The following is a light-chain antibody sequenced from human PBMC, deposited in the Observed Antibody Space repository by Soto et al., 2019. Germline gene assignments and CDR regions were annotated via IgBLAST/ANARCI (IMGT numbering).Light chain of an antibody. CDR3: QQSYSTPRT. Sequence: DIQMTQSPSTLSASVGDRVTITCRASQSISRNLNWYQQKPGKAPKLLIYAASSLQSEVPSRFSGSGSGTDFTLTISSLQPEDFATYYCQQSYSTPRTFGQGTKVDIK. CDR2: AAS. J-gene: IGKJ1*01. CDR1: QSISRN. V-gene: IGKV1-39*01.